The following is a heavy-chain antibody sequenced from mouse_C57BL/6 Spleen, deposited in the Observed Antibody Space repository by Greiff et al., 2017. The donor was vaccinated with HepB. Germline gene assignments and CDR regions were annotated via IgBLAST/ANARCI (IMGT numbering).Heavy chain of an antibody. CDR3: ARHGYSFDY. V-gene: IGHV5-17*01. J-gene: IGHJ2*01. CDR2: ISSGSSTI. Sequence: EVKVVESGGGLVKPGGSLKLSCAASGFTFSDYGMHWVRQAPEKGLEWVAYISSGSSTIYYADTVKGRFTISRDNAKNTLFLQMTSLRSEDTAMYYCARHGYSFDYWGQGTTLTVSS. D-gene: IGHD2-2*01. CDR1: GFTFSDYG.